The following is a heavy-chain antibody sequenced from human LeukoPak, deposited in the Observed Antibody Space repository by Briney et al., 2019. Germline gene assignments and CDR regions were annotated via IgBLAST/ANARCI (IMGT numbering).Heavy chain of an antibody. J-gene: IGHJ4*02. CDR2: IYYSGST. V-gene: IGHV4-61*01. CDR3: ASGYGDYGSPFDY. D-gene: IGHD4-17*01. Sequence: ASETLSLTCTVSGGSVSSGSYYWSWIRQPPGKGLEWIGYIYYSGSTNYNPSLKSRVTISVDTSKNQFSLKLSSVTAADTAVYYCASGYGDYGSPFDYWGQGTLVTVSS. CDR1: GGSVSSGSYY.